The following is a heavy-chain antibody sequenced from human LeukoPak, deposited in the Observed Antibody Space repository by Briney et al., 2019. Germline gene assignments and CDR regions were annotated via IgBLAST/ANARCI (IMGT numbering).Heavy chain of an antibody. CDR1: GFTFSTYG. Sequence: GGSLRLSCAASGFTFSTYGMHWVRQAPGKGLEWVAVIWYDGSNKYYADSVKGRFTISRDNSKNSLYLQMNSLRAEDTAVYYCARMSGSRGVAAWGQGTLVTVSS. CDR2: IWYDGSNK. V-gene: IGHV3-33*01. CDR3: ARMSGSRGVAA. D-gene: IGHD2-15*01. J-gene: IGHJ5*02.